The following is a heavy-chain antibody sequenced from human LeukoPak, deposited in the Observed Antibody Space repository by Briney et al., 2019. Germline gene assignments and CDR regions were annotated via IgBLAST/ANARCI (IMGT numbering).Heavy chain of an antibody. J-gene: IGHJ4*02. D-gene: IGHD6-6*01. CDR2: FSGSGDST. Sequence: GGSLRLSCAASGFTFGSKPMAWVPQPQGKGLEWFSAFSGSGDSTYYGDSVKGRFTISRDNSKNTLYLQMNSLRAEDTAVYYCAKDIIAARPTTFGDYWGQGTLVTVSS. CDR3: AKDIIAARPTTFGDY. V-gene: IGHV3-23*01. CDR1: GFTFGSKP.